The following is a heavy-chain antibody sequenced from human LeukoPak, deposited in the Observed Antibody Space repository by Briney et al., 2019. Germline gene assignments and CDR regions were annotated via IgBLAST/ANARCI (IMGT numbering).Heavy chain of an antibody. D-gene: IGHD1-1*01. CDR3: ARHETGPYFDY. V-gene: IGHV5-51*01. CDR1: GYRFTRYW. CDR2: IYPGDSDT. Sequence: GESLKISCKGSGYRFTRYWIGWVRQMPGKGLEWMGIIYPGDSDTRYSPSFQGQVTISADKSISTAYLQWSSLKASDTAIYYCARHETGPYFDYWGQGTLVTVSS. J-gene: IGHJ4*02.